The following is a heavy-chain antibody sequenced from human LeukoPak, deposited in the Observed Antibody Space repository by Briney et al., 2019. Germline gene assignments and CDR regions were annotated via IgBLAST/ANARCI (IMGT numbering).Heavy chain of an antibody. CDR3: ARFDMVATYY. V-gene: IGHV5-51*01. J-gene: IGHJ4*02. CDR2: IYPGDSDT. Sequence: GGALRLSCKGSGYSFSSYWIGRVRPMAREGPGWMGIIYPGDSDTRYSPSFQGQVTISADKSISTAYLQWSSLKASDTAMYYCARFDMVATYYWGQGTLVTVSS. CDR1: GYSFSSYW. D-gene: IGHD5-12*01.